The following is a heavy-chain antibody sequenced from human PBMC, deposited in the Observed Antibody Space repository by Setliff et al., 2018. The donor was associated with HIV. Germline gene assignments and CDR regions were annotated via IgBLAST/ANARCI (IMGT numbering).Heavy chain of an antibody. CDR3: AKKTAAYTSGSWLHY. CDR1: GFTFSDYG. V-gene: IGHV3-23*01. D-gene: IGHD3-10*01. Sequence: PGESLKISCAASGFTFSDYGMHWVRQAPGKGLEWVSAISGSGGSTYYADSVKGRFVISREKSKSTLYLQMNSLRAEDTAVYYCAKKTAAYTSGSWLHYWGQGTLVTVSS. CDR2: ISGSGGST. J-gene: IGHJ4*02.